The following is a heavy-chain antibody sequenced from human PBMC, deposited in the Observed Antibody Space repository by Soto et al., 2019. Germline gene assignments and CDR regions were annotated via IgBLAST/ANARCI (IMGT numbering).Heavy chain of an antibody. CDR3: ARGIAAARYYYYYYMDV. Sequence: SETLSLTCAVYGGSFSGYYWSWIRQPPGKGLEWIGEINHSGSTNYNPSLKSRVTKSVDTSKNQFSLKLSSVTAADTAVYYCARGIAAARYYYYYYMDVWGKGTTVTVSS. CDR2: INHSGST. V-gene: IGHV4-34*01. D-gene: IGHD6-13*01. J-gene: IGHJ6*03. CDR1: GGSFSGYY.